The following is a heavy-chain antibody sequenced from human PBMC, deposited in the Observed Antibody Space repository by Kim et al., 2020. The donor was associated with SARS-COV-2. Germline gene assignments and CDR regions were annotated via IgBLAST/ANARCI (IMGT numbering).Heavy chain of an antibody. Sequence: ASVKVSCKASGYTFTSYGISWVRQAPGQGLEWMGWISAYNGNTNYAQKLQGRVTMTTDTSTSTAYMELRSLRSDDTAVYYCARDVYYGSGSYIQRDQNGMDVWGQGPTVTLSS. CDR2: ISAYNGNT. CDR1: GYTFTSYG. V-gene: IGHV1-18*01. CDR3: ARDVYYGSGSYIQRDQNGMDV. D-gene: IGHD3-10*01. J-gene: IGHJ6*01.